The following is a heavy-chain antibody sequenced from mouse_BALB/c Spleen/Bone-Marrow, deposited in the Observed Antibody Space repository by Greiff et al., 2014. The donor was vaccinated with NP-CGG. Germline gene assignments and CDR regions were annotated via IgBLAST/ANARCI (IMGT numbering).Heavy chain of an antibody. D-gene: IGHD2-4*01. J-gene: IGHJ4*01. V-gene: IGHV1S132*01. CDR1: GYTFTSYW. Sequence: QVQLQQSGAELVKPGASVKLSCKTSGYTFTSYWIQWVKQRPGQGLGWIGEMFPRTGATYYNERFRGRATLTIDTSSSTAYMQRSSLTSEDSAVYFCARRDYDYDDYSMDYWGQGTSVTVSS. CDR3: ARRDYDYDDYSMDY. CDR2: MFPRTGAT.